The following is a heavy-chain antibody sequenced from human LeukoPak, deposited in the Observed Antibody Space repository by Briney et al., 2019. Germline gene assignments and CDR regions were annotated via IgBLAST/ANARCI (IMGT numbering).Heavy chain of an antibody. CDR2: ISYDGSNK. D-gene: IGHD2-8*01. CDR3: AKDTCTNGVCYQGIDY. J-gene: IGHJ4*02. Sequence: GRSLRLSCAASGFTFSSYGMHWVRQAPGKGLEWVAVISYDGSNKYYADSVKGRFTISRDNSKNTLYLQMNSLRAEDTAVYYCAKDTCTNGVCYQGIDYWGQGTLVTVSS. CDR1: GFTFSSYG. V-gene: IGHV3-30*18.